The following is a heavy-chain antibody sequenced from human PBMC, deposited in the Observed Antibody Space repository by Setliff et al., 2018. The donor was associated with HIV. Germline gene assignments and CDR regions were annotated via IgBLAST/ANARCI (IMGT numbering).Heavy chain of an antibody. V-gene: IGHV1-2*02. CDR2: INPNSGDT. Sequence: GASVKVSCKTSGYTFTGYYVQWVRQAPGQGPEWMGWINPNSGDTNYAQKLQGRVTMTRDTSISTVYMELNRLRSDDTAVYYCARDWAASGYCPDTLDFWGQGTMVTVSS. D-gene: IGHD3-3*01. CDR1: GYTFTGYY. CDR3: ARDWAASGYCPDTLDF. J-gene: IGHJ3*01.